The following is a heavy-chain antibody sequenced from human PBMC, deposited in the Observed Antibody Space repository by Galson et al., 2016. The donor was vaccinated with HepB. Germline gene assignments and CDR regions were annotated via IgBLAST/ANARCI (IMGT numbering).Heavy chain of an antibody. D-gene: IGHD6-19*01. J-gene: IGHJ6*02. V-gene: IGHV3-30*18. CDR1: GFTFTNYA. CDR2: ISYDGSNK. Sequence: SLRLSCAASGFTFTNYAMHWVRQAPGKGLEWVAVISYDGSNKYYTASVKGRFTISRDSSKNTLYLQMNSLRVEDTAVYYCAKGESGWYHYRMDVWGQGTTVTVSS. CDR3: AKGESGWYHYRMDV.